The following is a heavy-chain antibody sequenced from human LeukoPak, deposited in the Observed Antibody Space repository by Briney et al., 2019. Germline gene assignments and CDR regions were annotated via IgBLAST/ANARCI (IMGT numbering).Heavy chain of an antibody. Sequence: GGSLRLSCEACGFTLSSHSKPWVRHATGKTREGISYICHTGSPAHHADSVRGRFTISRDNAQNSLYLQMNSLTVEDTAVYYCARDQRPYCGGECYCAIDLWGRGTLVTVSS. D-gene: IGHD2-21*01. CDR2: ICHTGSPA. J-gene: IGHJ3*01. CDR1: GFTLSSHS. V-gene: IGHV3-48*01. CDR3: ARDQRPYCGGECYCAIDL.